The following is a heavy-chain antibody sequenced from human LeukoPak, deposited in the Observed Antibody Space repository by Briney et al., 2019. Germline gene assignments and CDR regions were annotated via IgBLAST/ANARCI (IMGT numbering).Heavy chain of an antibody. V-gene: IGHV3-43*01. CDR2: ISWDGGST. Sequence: PGGPLRLSCAASGFTFDDYTMPWVRQAPGKGLEWVSLISWDGGSTYYADSVKGRFTISRDNSKNSLYLQMNSLRTEDTALYYCAKGATHAFRANPDYWGQGTLVTVSS. J-gene: IGHJ4*02. CDR3: AKGATHAFRANPDY. CDR1: GFTFDDYT. D-gene: IGHD1-26*01.